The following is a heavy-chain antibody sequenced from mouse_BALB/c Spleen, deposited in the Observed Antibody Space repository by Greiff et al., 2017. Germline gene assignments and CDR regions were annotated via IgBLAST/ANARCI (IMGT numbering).Heavy chain of an antibody. CDR2: ISSGGSYT. CDR3: ARHGYYGSKDYFDY. V-gene: IGHV5-6*01. Sequence: DVHLVESGGDLVKPGGSLKLSCAASGFTFSSYGMSWVRQTPDKRLEWVATISSGGSYTYYPDSVKGRFTISRDNAKNTLYLQMSSLKSEDTAMYYCARHGYYGSKDYFDYWGQGTTLTVSS. J-gene: IGHJ2*01. CDR1: GFTFSSYG. D-gene: IGHD1-1*01.